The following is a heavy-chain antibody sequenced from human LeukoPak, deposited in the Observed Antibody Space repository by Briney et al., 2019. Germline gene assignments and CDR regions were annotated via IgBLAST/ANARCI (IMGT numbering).Heavy chain of an antibody. V-gene: IGHV4-61*02. Sequence: KPSETLSLTCTVSGGSISSGSYYWSWIRQPAGKGLEWIGRIYTSGSTNYNPSLKSRVTISVDTSKNQFSLKLSSVTAADTAVYYCARMTMDDAFDIWGQGTMVTVSS. CDR2: IYTSGST. D-gene: IGHD4/OR15-4a*01. CDR1: GGSISSGSYY. CDR3: ARMTMDDAFDI. J-gene: IGHJ3*02.